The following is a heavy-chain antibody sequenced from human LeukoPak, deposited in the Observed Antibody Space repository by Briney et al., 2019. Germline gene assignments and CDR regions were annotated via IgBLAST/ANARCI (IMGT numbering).Heavy chain of an antibody. CDR2: IYYSGST. V-gene: IGHV4-31*03. J-gene: IGHJ4*02. CDR3: ARSEAVVTGSFDY. D-gene: IGHD4-23*01. Sequence: MSSQTLSLTCTVSGGSISSGGYSWSWIRQHPGNGLEWIGYIYYSGSTYYNPSLKSRVTISVDTSKNQFSLKLSSVTAADTAVYYCARSEAVVTGSFDYWGQGTLVTVSS. CDR1: GGSISSGGYS.